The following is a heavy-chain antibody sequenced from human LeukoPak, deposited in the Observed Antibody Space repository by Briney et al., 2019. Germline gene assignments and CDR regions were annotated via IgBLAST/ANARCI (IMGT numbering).Heavy chain of an antibody. CDR1: GYTFTTYG. V-gene: IGHV1-18*01. Sequence: ASVKVSCKASGYTFTTYGIHWVRQAPGQGLEWMGWISTYNGNTNYAQKLQGRVTMTTDTSTSTAYMELRSLRSDDTAVYYCARDPSGDCQDYWGQGTLVTVSS. CDR2: ISTYNGNT. D-gene: IGHD2-21*02. CDR3: ARDPSGDCQDY. J-gene: IGHJ4*02.